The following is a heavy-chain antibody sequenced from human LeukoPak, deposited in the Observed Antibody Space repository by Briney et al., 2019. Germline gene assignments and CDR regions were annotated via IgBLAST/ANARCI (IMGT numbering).Heavy chain of an antibody. CDR3: ARDTGYCSSTSCSDFDY. CDR2: ISAYNGNT. Sequence: ASVKVSCKASGYTFTSYGISWVRQAPGQGLEWMGWISAYNGNTNYAQKLQGRVTMTTDTSTITAYMELRSLRSDDTAVYYCARDTGYCSSTSCSDFDYWGQGTLVTVSS. CDR1: GYTFTSYG. D-gene: IGHD2-2*01. V-gene: IGHV1-18*01. J-gene: IGHJ4*02.